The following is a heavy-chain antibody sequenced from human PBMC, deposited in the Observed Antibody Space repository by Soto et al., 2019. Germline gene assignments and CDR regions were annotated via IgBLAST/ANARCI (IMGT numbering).Heavy chain of an antibody. J-gene: IGHJ5*02. CDR2: SHHSGST. CDR3: AREYNKSGYRRLDP. CDR1: GGSISSGDYY. V-gene: IGHV4-30-4*01. D-gene: IGHD3-22*01. Sequence: QVQLQETGPGLVKPSETLSLTCTVSGGSISSGDYYWSWIRQSPGKGLEWIGYSHHSGSTYYNPPLKTRATMSVDSSRNQFSLKLTSVTAADTAVYYCAREYNKSGYRRLDPWGQGTLVTVSS.